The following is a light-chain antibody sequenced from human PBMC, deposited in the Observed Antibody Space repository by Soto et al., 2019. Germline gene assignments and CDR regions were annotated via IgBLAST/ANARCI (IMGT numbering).Light chain of an antibody. CDR1: QSISSW. J-gene: IGKJ4*01. CDR2: KAA. CDR3: QQYDSYPLT. Sequence: DIQMTQSPSTLSASVGDRVTITCRASQSISSWLAWYQHKPGKAPNLLVYKAASLESGGPSRFSGSGSGTKFTLTVSSLQPDDFATYYCQQYDSYPLTFGGGTKVEIK. V-gene: IGKV1-5*03.